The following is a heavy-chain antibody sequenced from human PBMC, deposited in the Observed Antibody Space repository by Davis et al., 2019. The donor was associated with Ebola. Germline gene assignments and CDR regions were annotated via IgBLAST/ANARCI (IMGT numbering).Heavy chain of an antibody. J-gene: IGHJ5*02. CDR2: INHSGST. D-gene: IGHD2-15*01. CDR3: ARWLASTPWFDP. CDR1: GGSFSGYY. V-gene: IGHV4-34*01. Sequence: SDTLSSTFAVHGGSFSGYYSTWIRQPPGKGLEWIGEINHSGSTNYNPSLKSRVTISADTSKKQLFLKINSVTAADTAVYYCARWLASTPWFDPWGQGTLVTVSS.